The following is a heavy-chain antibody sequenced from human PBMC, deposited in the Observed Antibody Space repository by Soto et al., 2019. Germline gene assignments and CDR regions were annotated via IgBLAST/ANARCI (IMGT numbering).Heavy chain of an antibody. V-gene: IGHV3-48*02. CDR1: GFSFSMYS. CDR2: ISRNVEV. J-gene: IGHJ4*02. Sequence: QLVQSGGGMVQPGGSLRLSCEASGFSFSMYSMNWVRQAPGQGLEWVSYISRNVEVWYADSVKGRYTISRDNAKNSVYLQMNSLRDEDTAIYYCARDDQWAFDYWGQGTLAAVS. D-gene: IGHD1-26*01. CDR3: ARDDQWAFDY.